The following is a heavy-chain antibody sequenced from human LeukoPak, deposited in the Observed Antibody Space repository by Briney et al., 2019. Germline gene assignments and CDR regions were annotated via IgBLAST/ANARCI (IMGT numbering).Heavy chain of an antibody. D-gene: IGHD6-19*01. Sequence: GGSLRLSCAASGFTFSSYAMSWVRQAPGKGLEWVSAISGSGGSTYYADSVKGRFTISRDNSKNTLYLQMNSLRAEDTAVYYCAKSPYSSGWYYYYYGMDVWGQGTTVTVSS. CDR2: ISGSGGST. V-gene: IGHV3-23*01. CDR1: GFTFSSYA. CDR3: AKSPYSSGWYYYYYGMDV. J-gene: IGHJ6*02.